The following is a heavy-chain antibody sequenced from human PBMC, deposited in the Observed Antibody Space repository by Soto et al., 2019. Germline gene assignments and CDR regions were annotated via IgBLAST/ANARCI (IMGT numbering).Heavy chain of an antibody. CDR3: ARGTRGSFEFHFDY. D-gene: IGHD1-26*01. CDR1: GFTFSSYS. J-gene: IGHJ4*02. Sequence: EVRLVESGGGLVKPGGSLRLSCAASGFTFSSYSMNWVRQAPGKGLEWVSSISSSSSYIYYADSVKGRFTISRDNAKNSLYRQMNSLRAEDTAVYYCARGTRGSFEFHFDYWGQGTLVTVSS. CDR2: ISSSSSYI. V-gene: IGHV3-21*01.